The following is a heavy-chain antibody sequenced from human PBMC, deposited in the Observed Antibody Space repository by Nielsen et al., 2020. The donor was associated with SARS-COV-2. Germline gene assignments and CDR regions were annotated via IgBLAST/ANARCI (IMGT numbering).Heavy chain of an antibody. V-gene: IGHV1-46*01. CDR1: GYTFTSYY. Sequence: ASVKVSCKASGYTFTSYYMHWVRQAPGQGLEWMGIINPSGGSTSYAQKFQGRVTMTRVTSTSTVYMELSSLRSEDTAVYYCAREGILTGPDYWGQGTLVTVSS. CDR3: AREGILTGPDY. J-gene: IGHJ4*02. CDR2: INPSGGST. D-gene: IGHD3-9*01.